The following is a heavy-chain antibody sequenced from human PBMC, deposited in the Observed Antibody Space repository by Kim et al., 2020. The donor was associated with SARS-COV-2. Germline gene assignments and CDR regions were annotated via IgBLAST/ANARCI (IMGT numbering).Heavy chain of an antibody. D-gene: IGHD2-8*01. V-gene: IGHV3-53*01. Sequence: GGSLRLSCAPSGFTITSNYMSWVRQAPGKGLEWVSLLSDGGNTYYADSVKGRFTISRDNSQNTLYLQMSSLRAEDTAVYYCARDVRGKYCTNGVCNYYYGLDVWGQGTTVTVSS. CDR2: LSDGGNT. CDR3: ARDVRGKYCTNGVCNYYYGLDV. J-gene: IGHJ6*02. CDR1: GFTITSNY.